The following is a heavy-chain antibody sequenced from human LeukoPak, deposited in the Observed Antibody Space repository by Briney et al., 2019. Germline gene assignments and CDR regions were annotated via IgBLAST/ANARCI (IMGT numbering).Heavy chain of an antibody. Sequence: GGSLRLSCAASGFTFSSYGMHWVRQAPGKGLEWVAVIWYDGSNKYYADSVKGRFTISRDSSKNTLYLQMSSLRAEDTAVYYCARGVLRYFDWLPDFDYWGQGTLVTVSS. CDR3: ARGVLRYFDWLPDFDY. V-gene: IGHV3-33*01. CDR1: GFTFSSYG. D-gene: IGHD3-9*01. J-gene: IGHJ4*02. CDR2: IWYDGSNK.